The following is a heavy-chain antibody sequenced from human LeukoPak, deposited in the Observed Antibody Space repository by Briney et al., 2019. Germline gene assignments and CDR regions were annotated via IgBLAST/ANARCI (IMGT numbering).Heavy chain of an antibody. CDR1: GFTFSSYS. Sequence: PGGSPRLSCAASGFTFSSYSMNWVRQAPGKGLEWVSYISSSSSTIYYADSVKGRFTISRDNAKNSLYLQMNSLRAEDTAVYYCARDPDYYDSSGYPTDAFDIWGQGTMVTVSS. CDR2: ISSSSSTI. J-gene: IGHJ3*02. V-gene: IGHV3-48*04. D-gene: IGHD3-22*01. CDR3: ARDPDYYDSSGYPTDAFDI.